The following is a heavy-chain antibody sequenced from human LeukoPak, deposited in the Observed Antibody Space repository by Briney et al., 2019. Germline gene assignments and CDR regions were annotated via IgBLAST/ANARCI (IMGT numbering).Heavy chain of an antibody. D-gene: IGHD6-19*01. CDR2: INLNSGGR. Sequence: GDSVKVSCKASGYTFTAYFMHWVRQAPGQGLEWMGWINLNSGGRHYAQKFQGRVTMTRDTSISTAYMGLSRLRYDDTAMYYCARVPIDFKAVAATFDYWGQGTLITVSS. CDR3: ARVPIDFKAVAATFDY. J-gene: IGHJ4*02. V-gene: IGHV1-2*02. CDR1: GYTFTAYF.